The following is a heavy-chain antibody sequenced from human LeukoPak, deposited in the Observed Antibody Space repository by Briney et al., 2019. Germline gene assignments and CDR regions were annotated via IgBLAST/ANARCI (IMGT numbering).Heavy chain of an antibody. J-gene: IGHJ6*03. Sequence: PGGSLRLSCAASGFNFNNYWMSWVRQAPGKGLEWVANIKEDESEKDYVDSVKGRFTISRDNSKSTLYLQMNSLRAEDTAVYYCAREGSDWNYYYYMDVWGKGTTVTVSS. CDR1: GFNFNNYW. CDR2: IKEDESEK. V-gene: IGHV3-7*01. D-gene: IGHD6-19*01. CDR3: AREGSDWNYYYYMDV.